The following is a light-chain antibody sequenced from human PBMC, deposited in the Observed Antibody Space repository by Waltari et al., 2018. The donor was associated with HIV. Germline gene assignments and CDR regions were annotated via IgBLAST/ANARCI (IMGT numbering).Light chain of an antibody. CDR3: LQYGSLPYS. V-gene: IGKV3-20*01. Sequence: EIVLTQSPGTLSLSPGDSATISCRASQSVPRTFLAWYQQKRGQAPRLLIYGAFSRASGIPDRFRGSGSGADFTLTISRLEPEDFAVYYCLQYGSLPYSFGQGTKLEIK. CDR2: GAF. J-gene: IGKJ2*03. CDR1: QSVPRTF.